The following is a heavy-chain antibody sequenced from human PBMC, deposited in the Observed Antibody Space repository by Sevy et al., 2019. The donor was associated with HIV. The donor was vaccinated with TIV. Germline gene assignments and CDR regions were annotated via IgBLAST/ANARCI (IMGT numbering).Heavy chain of an antibody. CDR3: ARSLYSYGPIDY. CDR1: GFTVSSNY. Sequence: GGSLRLSCAASGFTVSSNYMSWVRQAPGKGLEWVSGIYSGGSTYYADSVKGRFTISRDNSKNTLYLQMNSLRAEDTAVYYCARSLYSYGPIDYWGQGTLVTVSS. V-gene: IGHV3-53*01. D-gene: IGHD5-18*01. CDR2: IYSGGST. J-gene: IGHJ4*02.